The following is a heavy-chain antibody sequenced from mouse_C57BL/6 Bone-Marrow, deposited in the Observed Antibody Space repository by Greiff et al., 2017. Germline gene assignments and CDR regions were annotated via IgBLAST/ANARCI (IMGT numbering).Heavy chain of an antibody. D-gene: IGHD1-1*01. Sequence: VQLQASGAELVKPGASVKISCKASGYAFSSYWMNWVKQRPGKGLEWIGQIYPGDGDTNYNGKFKGKATLTADKSSSTAYMQLSSLTSEDSAVYFCAGGTTVVATGAMDYWGQGTSVTVSS. CDR1: GYAFSSYW. J-gene: IGHJ4*01. V-gene: IGHV1-80*01. CDR2: IYPGDGDT. CDR3: AGGTTVVATGAMDY.